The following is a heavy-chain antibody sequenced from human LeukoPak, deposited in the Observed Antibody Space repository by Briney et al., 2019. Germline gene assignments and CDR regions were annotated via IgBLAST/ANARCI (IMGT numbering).Heavy chain of an antibody. CDR1: GFTFSSYG. CDR2: IRYDGSNK. V-gene: IGHV3-30*02. D-gene: IGHD6-19*01. Sequence: GGPLRLSYAASGFTFSSYGMHWVRQAPGKGLEWVAFIRYDGSNKYYADSVKGRFTISRDNSKNTLYLQMNSLRAEDTAVYYPVAGTYWGQGTLVTVSS. J-gene: IGHJ4*02. CDR3: VAGTY.